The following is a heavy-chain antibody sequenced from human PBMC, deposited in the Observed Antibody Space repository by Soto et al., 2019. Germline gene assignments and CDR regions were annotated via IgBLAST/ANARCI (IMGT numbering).Heavy chain of an antibody. Sequence: SQTLSLTCAISGDSVSSNIVTWDCIRQSPSRGLEWLGRTYYRSQWFNDYAVSVKSRITLTADPSTSTSYMELRSLTSDDTAVYYCARGWGKYFGVNDFWGQRTLVTVSS. CDR3: ARGWGKYFGVNDF. J-gene: IGHJ4*02. D-gene: IGHD2-8*01. V-gene: IGHV6-1*01. CDR2: TYYRSQWFN. CDR1: GDSVSSNIVT.